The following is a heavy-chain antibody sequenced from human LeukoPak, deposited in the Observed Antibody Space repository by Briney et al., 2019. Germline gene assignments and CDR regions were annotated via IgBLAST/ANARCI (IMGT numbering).Heavy chain of an antibody. Sequence: PSETLSLTCTVSSGSISSYHWSWIRQPPGKGLEWIGCIYYSGNTNYNPSLKSRLSISVDTPKNQFSLRLSSVTAADTAVYYCARLVPHYYYGLDLWGQGTTVTVSS. CDR1: SGSISSYH. CDR3: ARLVPHYYYGLDL. V-gene: IGHV4-59*12. CDR2: IYYSGNT. D-gene: IGHD2-8*02. J-gene: IGHJ6*02.